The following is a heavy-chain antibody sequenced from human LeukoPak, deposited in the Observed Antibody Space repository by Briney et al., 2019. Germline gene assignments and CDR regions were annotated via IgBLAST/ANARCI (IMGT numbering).Heavy chain of an antibody. V-gene: IGHV3-30*02. Sequence: PGESLRLSCAASGFTFSTYGIQWVRQAPGKGLEWVAFIGSDGSKKYYADSVKGRFTISRDDSRSTLYLQMSGLRSEDSAMYHCARDSGTSGWRYFGYWGQGTLVTVSS. D-gene: IGHD6-19*01. J-gene: IGHJ4*02. CDR2: IGSDGSKK. CDR3: ARDSGTSGWRYFGY. CDR1: GFTFSTYG.